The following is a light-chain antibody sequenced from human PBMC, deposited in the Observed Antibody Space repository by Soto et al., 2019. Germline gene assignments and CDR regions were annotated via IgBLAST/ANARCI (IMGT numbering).Light chain of an antibody. CDR3: QQYGSSPGT. J-gene: IGKJ1*01. CDR2: GAS. V-gene: IGKV3-20*01. Sequence: EIVLTQSPGTLSLSPGERATLSCRASQSVSSSYLAWYQQKPGQAPRLLIYGASSRATGIPDRFSGSGSGTDFTLTISRLEPEDFAVYYCQQYGSSPGTFGQGTKVEIE. CDR1: QSVSSSY.